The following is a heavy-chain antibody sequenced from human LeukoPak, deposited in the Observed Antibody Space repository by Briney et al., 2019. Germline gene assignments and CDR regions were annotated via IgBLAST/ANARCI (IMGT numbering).Heavy chain of an antibody. CDR2: ISGGGGAT. CDR3: AKVPVLQVATYFFVF. CDR1: GFTFSNYA. D-gene: IGHD2-2*01. Sequence: GGSLRLSCAASGFTFSNYATTWVRQAPGKGLEWVSAISGGGGATFYADSVKGRFSISRDNSKNTLYVQMNSLSPEDTAVYYCAKVPVLQVATYFFVFWGQGTLVIVSP. J-gene: IGHJ4*02. V-gene: IGHV3-23*01.